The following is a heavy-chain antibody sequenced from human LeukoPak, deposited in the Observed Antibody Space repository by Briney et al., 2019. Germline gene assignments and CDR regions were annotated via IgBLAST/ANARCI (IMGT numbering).Heavy chain of an antibody. CDR1: GGSVSSSTYY. Sequence: SETLSLTCTVSGGSVSSSTYYWSWIRRPPGKGLEWLGFISYSGYTKYNPSLESRITISVNTSRNQFSLKLSSVTAADTAVYYCARVNTVTAGVLWYFDYWGQGTLVTVSS. CDR2: ISYSGYT. CDR3: ARVNTVTAGVLWYFDY. J-gene: IGHJ4*02. V-gene: IGHV4-61*01. D-gene: IGHD4-17*01.